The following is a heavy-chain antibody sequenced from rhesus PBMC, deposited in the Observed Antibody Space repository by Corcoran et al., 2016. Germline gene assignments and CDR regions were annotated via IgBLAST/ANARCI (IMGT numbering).Heavy chain of an antibody. Sequence: EVQLVETGGGLVQPGGSLKLSCAASGFNCNLYGMNWVRQAPGKGLQWVSAINSGGGTTYYADSVKGRFTISRDNSKNTLSLQMNSLRAEDTAVYFCSKADSSGPPFDYWGQGVLVTVSS. V-gene: IGHV3S5*01. D-gene: IGHD6-31*01. CDR1: GFNCNLYG. J-gene: IGHJ4*01. CDR3: SKADSSGPPFDY. CDR2: INSGGGTT.